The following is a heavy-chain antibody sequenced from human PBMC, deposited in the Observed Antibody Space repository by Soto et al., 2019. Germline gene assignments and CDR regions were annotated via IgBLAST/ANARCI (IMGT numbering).Heavy chain of an antibody. CDR2: TYYKSKWDT. Sequence: SQTLSLTCAISGDSVYSNSAAWNWVRQSPSRGLEWLGRTYYKSKWDTDYAVSVKSRITINPDTSKNQFSLQLNSVTPEDTAVYYCAIGRFLSGWSGYKDYHYFYGMDVWGQGTTVTVSS. CDR1: GDSVYSNSAA. J-gene: IGHJ6*02. V-gene: IGHV6-1*01. CDR3: AIGRFLSGWSGYKDYHYFYGMDV. D-gene: IGHD6-19*01.